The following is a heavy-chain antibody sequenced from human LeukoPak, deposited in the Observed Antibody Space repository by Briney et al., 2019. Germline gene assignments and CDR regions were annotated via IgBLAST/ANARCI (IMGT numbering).Heavy chain of an antibody. D-gene: IGHD6-13*01. Sequence: SETLSLTCTVSGGSISSNSYYWGWIRQPPGKGLEWIGSIYYSGSTYYNPSLKSRVTISVDTSKNQFSLKLSSVTAADTAVYYCARHSRSSWEFDPWGQGTLVTVSS. CDR3: ARHSRSSWEFDP. V-gene: IGHV4-39*01. CDR1: GGSISSNSYY. CDR2: IYYSGST. J-gene: IGHJ5*02.